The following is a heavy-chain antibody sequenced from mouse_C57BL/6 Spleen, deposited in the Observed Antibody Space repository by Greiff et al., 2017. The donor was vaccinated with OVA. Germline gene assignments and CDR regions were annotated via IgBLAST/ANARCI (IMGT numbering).Heavy chain of an antibody. D-gene: IGHD3-3*01. CDR2: ISYDGSN. V-gene: IGHV3-6*01. Sequence: EVQLVESGPGLVKPSQSLSLTCSVTGYSITSGYYWNWIRQFPGNKLEWMGYISYDGSNNYNPSLKNRISITRDTSKNQFFLKLNSVTTEDTATYYCARDDGDFNYAMDYWGQGTSVTVSS. CDR1: GYSITSGYY. CDR3: ARDDGDFNYAMDY. J-gene: IGHJ4*01.